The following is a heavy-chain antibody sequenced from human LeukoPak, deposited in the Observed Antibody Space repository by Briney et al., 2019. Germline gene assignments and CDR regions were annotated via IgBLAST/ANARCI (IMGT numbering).Heavy chain of an antibody. V-gene: IGHV4-39*07. CDR1: GGSIRSTSYY. CDR2: IYYSGST. Sequence: SETLSLTCTVSGGSIRSTSYYWGWIRQPPGKGLVWIASIYYSGSTYYNSSLQSRVTISIDTSKNQFSLQLRYVTAADTAVYYCARAWGDYFYYMAVWGKGTTVTVSS. D-gene: IGHD7-27*01. J-gene: IGHJ6*03. CDR3: ARAWGDYFYYMAV.